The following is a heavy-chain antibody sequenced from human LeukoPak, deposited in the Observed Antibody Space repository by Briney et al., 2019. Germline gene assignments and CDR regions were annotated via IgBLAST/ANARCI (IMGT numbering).Heavy chain of an antibody. Sequence: SETLSHTCTVSGGSISSYYWSWIRQPPGKGLEWIGYIYYSGSTNYHPSLKSRVTISVDTSKNQFSLKLSSVTAADTAVYYCARDRGGYYVGNSGEYYYYYYGMGVWGQGTTVTVSS. V-gene: IGHV4-59*01. CDR2: IYYSGST. J-gene: IGHJ6*02. CDR1: GGSISSYY. D-gene: IGHD4-23*01. CDR3: ARDRGGYYVGNSGEYYYYYYGMGV.